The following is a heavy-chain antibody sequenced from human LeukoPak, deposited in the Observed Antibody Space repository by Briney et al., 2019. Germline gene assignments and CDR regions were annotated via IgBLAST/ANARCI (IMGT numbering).Heavy chain of an antibody. D-gene: IGHD3-22*01. J-gene: IGHJ3*02. CDR1: GGTFSSYA. CDR2: IIPIFGTA. Sequence: ASVKVSCKASGGTFSSYAISWVRQAPGQGLELMGRIIPIFGTANYAQKFQGRVTITTDESTSTAYMELSSLRSEDTAVYYCARDVVVVITTSLDAFDIWGQGTMVTVSS. V-gene: IGHV1-69*05. CDR3: ARDVVVVITTSLDAFDI.